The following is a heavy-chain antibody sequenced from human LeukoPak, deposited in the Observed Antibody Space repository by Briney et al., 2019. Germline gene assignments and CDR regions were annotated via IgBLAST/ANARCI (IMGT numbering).Heavy chain of an antibody. CDR3: AKDGGRVGIAARPTHLFDY. CDR1: GFTFSSYA. Sequence: PGGSLRLSCAASGFTFSSYAMSWVRQAPGKGLEWVSAISGSGGSTYYADSVKGRFTISRDNSKNTLCLQMNSLRAEDTAVYYCAKDGGRVGIAARPTHLFDYWGQGTLVTVSS. V-gene: IGHV3-23*01. CDR2: ISGSGGST. D-gene: IGHD6-6*01. J-gene: IGHJ4*02.